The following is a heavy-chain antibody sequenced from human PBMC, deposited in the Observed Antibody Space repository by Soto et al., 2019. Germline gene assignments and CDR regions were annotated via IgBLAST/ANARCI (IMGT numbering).Heavy chain of an antibody. D-gene: IGHD2-2*01. CDR1: GFTFITYA. CDR2: ISGSGGST. J-gene: IGHJ4*02. CDR3: AKLPAAQSYFDF. V-gene: IGHV3-23*01. Sequence: SLRLSCAASGFTFITYAMSWVRQAPGKGLEWVSIISGSGGSTYYPDSVKGRFTISRDNSKNTLYLQMNSLRADDTAVYYCAKLPAAQSYFDFWGQGTLVTVSS.